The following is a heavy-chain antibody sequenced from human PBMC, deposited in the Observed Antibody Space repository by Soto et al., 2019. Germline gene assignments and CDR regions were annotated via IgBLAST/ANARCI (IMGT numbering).Heavy chain of an antibody. V-gene: IGHV1-69*02. CDR2: IIPILGIA. Sequence: SVKVCSEDRGGTFSSYTISCVRQAQRQGLEWMGRIIPILGIANYAQKFQGRVTITADKSTSTAYMGLSSLRSEDTAVYYCARGAHIVVVPAASYSYMDVWGKGTTVTVSS. CDR3: ARGAHIVVVPAASYSYMDV. CDR1: GGTFSSYT. J-gene: IGHJ6*03. D-gene: IGHD2-2*01.